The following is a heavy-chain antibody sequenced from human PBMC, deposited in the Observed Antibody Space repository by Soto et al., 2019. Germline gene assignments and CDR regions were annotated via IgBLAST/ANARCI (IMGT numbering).Heavy chain of an antibody. D-gene: IGHD6-19*01. CDR1: GYTFTSYA. Sequence: ASVKVSCKASGYTFTSYAMHWVRQAPGQRLEWMGWINAGNGNTKYSQKFQGRVTITRDTSASTAYMELSSLRSEDTAVYYCARGAVAGKVNDYWGQGTLVTVSS. J-gene: IGHJ4*02. CDR2: INAGNGNT. CDR3: ARGAVAGKVNDY. V-gene: IGHV1-3*01.